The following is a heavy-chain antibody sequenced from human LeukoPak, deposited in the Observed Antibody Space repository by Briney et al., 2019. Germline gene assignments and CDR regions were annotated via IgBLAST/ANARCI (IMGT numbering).Heavy chain of an antibody. D-gene: IGHD2-2*03. CDR3: AKSLLGSTDDAFDI. J-gene: IGHJ3*02. CDR1: VGSLSSSSYY. CDR2: LYYSGSN. V-gene: IGHV4-39*01. Sequence: SETLSLTCTDSVGSLSSSSYYWGWIRHPPGEGLEWLGYLYYSGSNYHNPSLSSRVAISVDTPKNQFSLKLTPVTAADTAVYYCAKSLLGSTDDAFDIWGQGTMVTVSS.